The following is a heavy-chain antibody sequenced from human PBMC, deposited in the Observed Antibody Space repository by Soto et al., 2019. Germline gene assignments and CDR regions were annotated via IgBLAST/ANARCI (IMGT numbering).Heavy chain of an antibody. D-gene: IGHD3-10*01. Sequence: ASVKVSCKASGYTFTSYGISWVRQAPGQGLEWMGWISAYNGNTNYAQKLQGRVTMTTDTSTSTAYMELRSLRSEDTAVYYCARDRGSGSYWYYYYYMDVWGKGTTVTVSS. CDR3: ARDRGSGSYWYYYYYMDV. J-gene: IGHJ6*03. V-gene: IGHV1-18*01. CDR2: ISAYNGNT. CDR1: GYTFTSYG.